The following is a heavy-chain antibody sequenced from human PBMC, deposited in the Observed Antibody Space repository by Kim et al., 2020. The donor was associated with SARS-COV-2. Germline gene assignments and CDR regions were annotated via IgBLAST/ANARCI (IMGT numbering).Heavy chain of an antibody. J-gene: IGHJ4*02. D-gene: IGHD3-10*01. Sequence: PSLKDRVTLSVDTSKNQFSLKLSSVTAADTAVYYCARANNYYGSGSYYFWGQGTLVTVSS. V-gene: IGHV4-30-2*05. CDR3: ARANNYYGSGSYYF.